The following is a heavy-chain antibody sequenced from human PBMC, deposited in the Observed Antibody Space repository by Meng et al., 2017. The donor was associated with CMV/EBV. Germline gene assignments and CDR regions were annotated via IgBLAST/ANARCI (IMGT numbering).Heavy chain of an antibody. Sequence: QGTRVESGAEGKKPGATVKVSCKASGYTFTSYGISWVRQAPGQGLEWMGWISAYNGNTNYAQKLQGRVTMTTDTSTSTAYMELRSLRSDDTAVYYCARGGASSGYDLIDYWGQGTLVTVSS. J-gene: IGHJ4*02. V-gene: IGHV1-18*01. CDR1: GYTFTSYG. CDR3: ARGGASSGYDLIDY. CDR2: ISAYNGNT. D-gene: IGHD5-12*01.